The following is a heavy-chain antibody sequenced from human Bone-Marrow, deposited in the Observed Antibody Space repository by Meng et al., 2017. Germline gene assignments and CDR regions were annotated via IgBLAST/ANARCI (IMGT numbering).Heavy chain of an antibody. CDR1: GFTFSDHY. Sequence: GESLKISCAASGFTFSDHYMDWVRQPPGKGLEWVGRARNKAKSYTAEYAASVKGRSTISRDDSKNSLYLQMNSLKTEDTAVYYCVRVTKDCSGASCYPYYFDYWGQGTLVTVSS. J-gene: IGHJ4*02. V-gene: IGHV3-72*01. CDR2: ARNKAKSYTA. CDR3: VRVTKDCSGASCYPYYFDY. D-gene: IGHD2-15*01.